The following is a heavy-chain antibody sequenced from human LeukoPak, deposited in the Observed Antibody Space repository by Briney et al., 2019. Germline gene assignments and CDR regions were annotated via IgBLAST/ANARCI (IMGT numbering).Heavy chain of an antibody. CDR2: IDISGST. Sequence: SETLSLTCTVSGGSISGYYWAWIRQPAGKGLEWIGRIDISGSTNNNPSLRSRLTMSVDTSKNQFSLKLSSVTAADTAVYYCARLRELAALHDALDIWGQGTMVTVCS. J-gene: IGHJ3*02. V-gene: IGHV4-4*07. CDR1: GGSISGYY. D-gene: IGHD5-24*01. CDR3: ARLRELAALHDALDI.